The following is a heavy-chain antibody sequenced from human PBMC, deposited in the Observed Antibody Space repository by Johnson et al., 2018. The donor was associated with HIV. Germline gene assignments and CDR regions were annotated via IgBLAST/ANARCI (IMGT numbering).Heavy chain of an antibody. CDR2: ISYDGSNK. CDR3: ASIVVVPAAQDNDAFDI. J-gene: IGHJ3*02. CDR1: GFTFSSYA. V-gene: IGHV3-30-3*01. D-gene: IGHD2-2*01. Sequence: QVQLVESGGGVVQPGRSLRLSCAASGFTFSSYAMHWVRQAPGKGLEWVAVISYDGSNKYYADSVKGRFTISRDNSNNTLYLQMNSLRAEDTAVYYCASIVVVPAAQDNDAFDIWGQGTMVTVSS.